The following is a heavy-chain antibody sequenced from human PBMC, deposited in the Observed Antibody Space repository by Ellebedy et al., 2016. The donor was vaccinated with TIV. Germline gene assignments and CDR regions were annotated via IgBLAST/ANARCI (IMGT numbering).Heavy chain of an antibody. J-gene: IGHJ4*02. D-gene: IGHD2-2*01. V-gene: IGHV3-21*01. CDR2: IRSSSSYI. CDR1: GFTFNSYS. Sequence: GESLKISCAASGFTFNSYSMNWVRQAPGKGLEWVSSIRSSSSYIYYADSVKGRFTISRDNAKNSLYLQMNSLRAEDTAVYYYARVEPFYCSSTSCKNLGSDYWGQGTLVTVSS. CDR3: ARVEPFYCSSTSCKNLGSDY.